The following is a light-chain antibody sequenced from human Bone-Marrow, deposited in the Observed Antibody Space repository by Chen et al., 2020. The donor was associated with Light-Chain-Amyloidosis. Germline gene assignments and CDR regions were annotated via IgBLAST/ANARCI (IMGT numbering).Light chain of an antibody. CDR3: QSYDDGLSHYAV. CDR1: GSNTGPGYS. V-gene: IGLV1-40*01. J-gene: IGLJ2*01. CDR2: SNT. Sequence: HSVLTQPPSVSGTPGQRVTIPCSGSGSNTGPGYSVHRYQHLPGTAPRLLIYSNTNRPSGVPDRFSGSVSDTAASLAISGLQAEDEAYYYCQSYDDGLSHYAVFGGGTKLTVL.